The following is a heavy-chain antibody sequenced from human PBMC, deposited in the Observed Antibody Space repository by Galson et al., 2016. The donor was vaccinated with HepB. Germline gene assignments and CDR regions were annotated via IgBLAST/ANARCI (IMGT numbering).Heavy chain of an antibody. CDR2: INPNGGYT. V-gene: IGHV1-2*02. Sequence: SVKVSCKASRYTFTAYYIHWVRQAPGQGLEWIGWINPNGGYTKYSKKFQGRVTLTRDTSISTAYMELSGLRYDDTAVYYCARGLYDSSSGGKALAIWGQGTMVTVSS. J-gene: IGHJ3*02. CDR3: ARGLYDSSSGGKALAI. D-gene: IGHD3-22*01. CDR1: RYTFTAYY.